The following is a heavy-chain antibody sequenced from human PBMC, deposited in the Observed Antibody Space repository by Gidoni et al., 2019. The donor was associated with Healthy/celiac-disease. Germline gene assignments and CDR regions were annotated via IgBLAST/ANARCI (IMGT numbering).Heavy chain of an antibody. V-gene: IGHV3-23*01. CDR1: GFTFSSSA. J-gene: IGHJ4*02. Sequence: EVQLLESGGGLVQPGGSLRLSCAASGFTFSSSAMSWVRQAPGKGLEWGSAISGSGGSTYYADSVKGRFTISRDNSKNTLYLQMNSLRAEDTAVYYCAKDSLTFRRRWYFDYWGQGTLVTVSS. D-gene: IGHD4-17*01. CDR3: AKDSLTFRRRWYFDY. CDR2: ISGSGGST.